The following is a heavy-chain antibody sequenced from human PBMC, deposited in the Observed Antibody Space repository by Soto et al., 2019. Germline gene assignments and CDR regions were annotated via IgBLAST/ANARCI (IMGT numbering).Heavy chain of an antibody. CDR2: ISGSGGSA. J-gene: IGHJ4*02. V-gene: IGHV3-23*01. CDR3: AKDLSIASRPTFDC. CDR1: GFTFSTYA. D-gene: IGHD6-6*01. Sequence: GSLRLSCAASGFTFSTYAMSWVRQGPGRGLEWVATISGSGGSAYYTDSVKGRFTVSRDNFESTLYLQMDSLRAEDTAIYHCAKDLSIASRPTFDCWGQGTLVTAPQ.